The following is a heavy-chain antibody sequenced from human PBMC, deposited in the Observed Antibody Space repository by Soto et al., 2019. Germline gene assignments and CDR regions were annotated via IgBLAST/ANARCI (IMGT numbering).Heavy chain of an antibody. D-gene: IGHD3-22*01. CDR2: IYYSGST. V-gene: IGHV4-31*03. CDR1: GGSISSGGYY. J-gene: IGHJ4*02. Sequence: SETLSLTCTVSGGSISSGGYYWSWIRQHPGKGLEWIGYIYYSGSTYYNPSLKSRVTISVDTSKNQFSLKLSSVTAADTAVYYCARVREYYYDSSGSHYFDYWGQGTLVTVSS. CDR3: ARVREYYYDSSGSHYFDY.